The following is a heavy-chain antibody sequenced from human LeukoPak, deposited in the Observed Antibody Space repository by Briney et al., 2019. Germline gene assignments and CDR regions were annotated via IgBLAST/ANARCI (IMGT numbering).Heavy chain of an antibody. V-gene: IGHV4-39*01. D-gene: IGHD2-15*01. J-gene: IGHJ3*02. Sequence: SETLSLTCTVSSASISSSSHYWAWIRQPPGKGLEWIGGIYYSGGSTYYNPSLRGRVAISVDTSKNQFSLKLNSVTAADTAVYYCARLTIYCSRGSCYYDAFDIWGQGTMVTVS. CDR1: SASISSSSHY. CDR3: ARLTIYCSRGSCYYDAFDI. CDR2: IYYSGGST.